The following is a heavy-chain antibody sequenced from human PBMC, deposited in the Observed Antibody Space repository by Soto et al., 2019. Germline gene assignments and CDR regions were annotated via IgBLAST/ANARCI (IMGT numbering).Heavy chain of an antibody. CDR1: GGSISGSNW. CDR3: ARFGGIAAAWFDP. Sequence: PSETLSLTCAVSGGSISGSNWWSWVRQPPGKGLEWIGEIYHSGSTNYNPSLKSRVTISVDKSKNQFSLKLSSVTAADTAVYYCARFGGIAAAWFDPRGQGTLGTVSS. V-gene: IGHV4-4*02. D-gene: IGHD6-13*01. J-gene: IGHJ5*02. CDR2: IYHSGST.